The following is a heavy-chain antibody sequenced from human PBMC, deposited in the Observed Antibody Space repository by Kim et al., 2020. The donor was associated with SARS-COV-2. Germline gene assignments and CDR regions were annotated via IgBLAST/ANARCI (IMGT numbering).Heavy chain of an antibody. J-gene: IGHJ6*02. Sequence: DSVKGRFTISRDNAKNSLYLQMNCLTAEDTAVYYCAVLWFGELGVYGMDVWGQGTTVTVSS. D-gene: IGHD3-10*01. V-gene: IGHV3-21*01. CDR3: AVLWFGELGVYGMDV.